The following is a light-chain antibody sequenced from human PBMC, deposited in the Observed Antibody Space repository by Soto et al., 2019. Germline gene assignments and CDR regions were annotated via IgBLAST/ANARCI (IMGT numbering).Light chain of an antibody. Sequence: QSALTQPPSASGSPGQSVTISCTGTTSDVGGYNYVSWYQRHPDKVPKLIIYEVNKRPSGVPDRFSGSKSGSTASLTVSGLQAEDEADYFCSSYAGSKNFILFGGGTKLTVL. CDR1: TSDVGGYNY. CDR3: SSYAGSKNFIL. V-gene: IGLV2-8*01. CDR2: EVN. J-gene: IGLJ2*01.